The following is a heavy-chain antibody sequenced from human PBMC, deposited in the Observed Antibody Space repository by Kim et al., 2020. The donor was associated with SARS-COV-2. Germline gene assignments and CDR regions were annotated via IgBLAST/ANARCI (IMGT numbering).Heavy chain of an antibody. CDR1: GGSISSSNW. V-gene: IGHV4-4*02. D-gene: IGHD3-10*01. CDR2: IYHSGST. J-gene: IGHJ6*02. CDR3: ARELRGLLWFRELLVHGMDV. Sequence: SETLSLTCAVSGGSISSSNWWSWVRQPPGKGLEWIGEIYHSGSTNYNPSLKSRVTISVDKSKNQFSLKLSSVTAADTAVYYCARELRGLLWFRELLVHGMDVWGQGTTSPSP.